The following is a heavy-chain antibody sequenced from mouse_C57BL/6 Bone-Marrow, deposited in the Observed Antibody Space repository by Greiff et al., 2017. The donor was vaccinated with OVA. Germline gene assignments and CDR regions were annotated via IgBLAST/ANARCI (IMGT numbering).Heavy chain of an antibody. CDR1: GYTFTSYW. V-gene: IGHV1-69*01. CDR3: ARGDDGSSYCWYFDV. J-gene: IGHJ1*03. D-gene: IGHD1-1*01. CDR2: IDPSDSYT. Sequence: VQLQQPGAELVMPGASVKLSCKASGYTFTSYWMHWVKQRPGQGLEWIGEIDPSDSYTNYNQKFKGKSTLTVDKSSSTAYMQLSSLTSEDSAVYDGARGDDGSSYCWYFDVWGTGTTVTVSS.